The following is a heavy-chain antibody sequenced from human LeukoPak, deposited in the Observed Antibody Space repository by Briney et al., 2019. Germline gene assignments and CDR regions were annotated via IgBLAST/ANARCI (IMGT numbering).Heavy chain of an antibody. CDR3: ASSSTGYCSSTSCYYYYYGMDV. D-gene: IGHD2-2*01. CDR2: IYHSGST. Sequence: PSETLSLTCAVSGGSISSGGYSWRWIRQPPGKGLEWIGYIYHSGSTYYNPSLKSRVTISVDRSKNQFSLKLSSVTAADTAVYYCASSSTGYCSSTSCYYYYYGMDVWGKGTTVTVSS. V-gene: IGHV4-30-2*01. J-gene: IGHJ6*04. CDR1: GGSISSGGYS.